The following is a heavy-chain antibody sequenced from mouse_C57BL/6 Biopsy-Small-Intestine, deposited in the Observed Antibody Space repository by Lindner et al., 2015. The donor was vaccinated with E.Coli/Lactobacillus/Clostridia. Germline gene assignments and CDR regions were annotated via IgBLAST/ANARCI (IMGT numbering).Heavy chain of an antibody. CDR3: ARDDAAFAY. CDR1: GYTFTSYV. CDR2: INPYSDGT. V-gene: IGHV1-14*01. J-gene: IGHJ3*01. Sequence: VQLQESGPELVKPGASVKMSCKASGYTFTSYVMHWVKQKPGQGLEWIGYINPYSDGTKYNEKFKGKATLTSDKSSSTAYMELSSLTSEDSAVYYCARDDAAFAYWGQGTLVTASA.